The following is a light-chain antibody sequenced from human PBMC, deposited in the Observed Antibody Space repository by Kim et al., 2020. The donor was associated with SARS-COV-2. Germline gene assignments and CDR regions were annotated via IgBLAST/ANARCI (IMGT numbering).Light chain of an antibody. CDR3: SSYTSSSTV. Sequence: QSALTQPASVSGSPGQSITISCTGTSSDVGGYNYVSWYQQHPGKPPKLMIYDVSNRTSGVSNRFSGSKSGNTASLTISGLQAEDEADYYCSSYTSSSTVFGGGTQLTVL. V-gene: IGLV2-14*03. J-gene: IGLJ3*02. CDR2: DVS. CDR1: SSDVGGYNY.